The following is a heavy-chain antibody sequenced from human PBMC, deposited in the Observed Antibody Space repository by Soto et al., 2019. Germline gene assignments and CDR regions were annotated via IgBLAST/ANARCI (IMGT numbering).Heavy chain of an antibody. Sequence: ASVKVSCKASGGTFSSYPISWVRQAPGQGLEWMGWINPNSGGTNYAQKFQGWVTMTRDTSISTAYMELSRLRSDDTAVYYCARHIVVATSTSENWFDPWGQGTLVTVSS. CDR3: ARHIVVATSTSENWFDP. V-gene: IGHV1-2*04. D-gene: IGHD2-21*02. CDR2: INPNSGGT. CDR1: GGTFSSYP. J-gene: IGHJ5*02.